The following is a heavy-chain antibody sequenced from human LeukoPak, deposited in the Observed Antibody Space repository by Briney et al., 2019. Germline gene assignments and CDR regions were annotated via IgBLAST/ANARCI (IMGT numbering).Heavy chain of an antibody. Sequence: PGGSLRLSCTASGFTFGDYAMSWVRQAPGKGLEWVGFIRSKAYGGTTEYAASVKGRFTISRDDSKSIAYLQMNSLKTEDTAVYYCTKFYYDSSGYYYFDYWGQGTLVTVSS. J-gene: IGHJ4*02. CDR3: TKFYYDSSGYYYFDY. CDR2: IRSKAYGGTT. D-gene: IGHD3-22*01. CDR1: GFTFGDYA. V-gene: IGHV3-49*04.